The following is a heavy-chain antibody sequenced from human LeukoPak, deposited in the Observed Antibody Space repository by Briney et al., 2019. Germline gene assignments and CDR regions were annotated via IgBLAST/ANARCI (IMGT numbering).Heavy chain of an antibody. CDR3: ARESLMKYYDFWSGYPNYYYYYMDA. Sequence: SETLSLTCTVSGGSISSYYWSWIRQPAGKGLEWIGRIYTSGSTNYNPSLKSRVTMSVDTSKNQFSLKLSSVTAADTAVYYCARESLMKYYDFWSGYPNYYYYYMDAWGKGTTVTVSS. CDR1: GGSISSYY. D-gene: IGHD3-3*01. V-gene: IGHV4-4*07. J-gene: IGHJ6*03. CDR2: IYTSGST.